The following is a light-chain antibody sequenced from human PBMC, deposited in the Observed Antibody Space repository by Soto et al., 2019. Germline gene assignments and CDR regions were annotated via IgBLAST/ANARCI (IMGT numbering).Light chain of an antibody. V-gene: IGLV1-44*01. J-gene: IGLJ3*02. CDR1: SSNIGSNS. Sequence: QSVLTQPPSASGTPGQRVTISCSGSSSNIGSNSVTWYQQFPGTAPKLLMYSSNQRPSGVPDRFSGSKSGTSASLAISGLQSEDEADYYCAAWDGSLNVGVFGGGTKLTVL. CDR2: SSN. CDR3: AAWDGSLNVGV.